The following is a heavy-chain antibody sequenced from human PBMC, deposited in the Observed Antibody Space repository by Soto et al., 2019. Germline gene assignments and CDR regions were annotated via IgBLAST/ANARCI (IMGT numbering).Heavy chain of an antibody. CDR3: ARQYSTAYFDY. J-gene: IGHJ4*02. CDR2: IIPMLGTP. D-gene: IGHD2-21*01. V-gene: IGHV1-69*01. Sequence: QVQLVQSGAEMKKPGSSVRVSCRSSGGSFTNYFIGWVRQAPGHGPEWMGGIIPMLGTPQYAQKFQDRVTITADESTSTAFLHLRSLRFEDTAIYYCARQYSTAYFDYWGQGTQVTVSS. CDR1: GGSFTNYF.